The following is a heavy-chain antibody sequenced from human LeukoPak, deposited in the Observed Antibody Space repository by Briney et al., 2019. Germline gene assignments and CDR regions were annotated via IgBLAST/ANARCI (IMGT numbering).Heavy chain of an antibody. J-gene: IGHJ4*02. D-gene: IGHD3-16*01. CDR2: ISYDGSNK. CDR1: GFTFGSYA. CDR3: AKSLGGGVPYYFDY. Sequence: GRSLRLSCAASGFTFGSYAMHWVRQAPGKGLEWVAVISYDGSNKFYADSVKGRFTISRDNSKNTLYLQMNSLRAEDTAVYYCAKSLGGGVPYYFDYWGQGTLVTVSS. V-gene: IGHV3-30-3*02.